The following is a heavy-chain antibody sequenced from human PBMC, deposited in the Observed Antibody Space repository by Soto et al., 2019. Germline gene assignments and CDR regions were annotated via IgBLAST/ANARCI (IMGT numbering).Heavy chain of an antibody. CDR1: GYIFTHYW. V-gene: IGHV5-10-1*01. Sequence: GESLKISCQASGYIFTHYWITWVGQMPGKGLDTMGMIAPGDSYATYSPSFHGLVTLSPDTSITAAYLQCSRVAASDSGMWYWARRLTKPRAIIGRTEFDYQGQGTLVTVSS. CDR3: ARRLTKPRAIIGRTEFDY. J-gene: IGHJ4*02. CDR2: IAPGDSYA. D-gene: IGHD1-20*01.